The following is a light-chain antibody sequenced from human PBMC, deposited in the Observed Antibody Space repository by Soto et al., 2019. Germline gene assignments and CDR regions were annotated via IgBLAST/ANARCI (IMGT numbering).Light chain of an antibody. CDR2: DAS. Sequence: AIQLTQSSSSLSASVGDRVTITCRASQGIRNALAWYQQKPGKPPKFLIYDASTLGNGVPSRFSGSGSGTDFTLTISRLQPEYFATYYCQQFDHYPLTFGGGTKVDIK. V-gene: IGKV1D-13*01. CDR3: QQFDHYPLT. CDR1: QGIRNA. J-gene: IGKJ4*01.